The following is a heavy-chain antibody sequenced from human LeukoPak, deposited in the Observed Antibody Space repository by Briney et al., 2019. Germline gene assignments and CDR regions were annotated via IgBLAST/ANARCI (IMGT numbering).Heavy chain of an antibody. J-gene: IGHJ4*02. CDR1: GFTFSSYW. Sequence: GGSLRLSCAASGFTFSSYWMSWIRQAPGKGLEWVANIKQDGSEKYYVDSVKGRFTISRDNAKNSLYLQMNSLRAEDTAVYYCARGRISSSWPPIYYFDYWGQGTLVTVSS. CDR3: ARGRISSSWPPIYYFDY. CDR2: IKQDGSEK. D-gene: IGHD6-13*01. V-gene: IGHV3-7*01.